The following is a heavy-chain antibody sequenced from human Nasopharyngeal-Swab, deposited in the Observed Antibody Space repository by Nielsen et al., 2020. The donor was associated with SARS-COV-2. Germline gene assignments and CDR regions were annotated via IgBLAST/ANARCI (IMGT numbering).Heavy chain of an antibody. J-gene: IGHJ6*02. V-gene: IGHV1-2*06. CDR1: GYTFTGYW. CDR3: ARGGDAWGVEGLYALDV. D-gene: IGHD3-16*01. CDR2: ISANTGGT. Sequence: ASVKVSCKASGYTFTGYWMHWVRQAPGHGLEWMGRISANTGGTDYAQIFQGRVTMTRDTSITTVYMEVGRLRSDDTAVYYCARGGDAWGVEGLYALDVWGQGTTVTVSS.